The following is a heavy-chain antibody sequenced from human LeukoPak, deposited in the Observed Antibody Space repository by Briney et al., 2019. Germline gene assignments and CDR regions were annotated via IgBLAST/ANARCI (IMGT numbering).Heavy chain of an antibody. V-gene: IGHV4-38-2*01. D-gene: IGHD4-11*01. CDR3: ARHRGDNSNPRYYFYYMDV. J-gene: IGHJ6*03. CDR2: MYHRGST. Sequence: KPSETLSLTCSVSGHSISSGYYRVWIRQPPGKGLEWIGTMYHRGSTYYNPSLKSRVTMSGDTSKNHFSLKLSSVIAADAAVYYCARHRGDNSNPRYYFYYMDVWGKGTMVTVSS. CDR1: GHSISSGYY.